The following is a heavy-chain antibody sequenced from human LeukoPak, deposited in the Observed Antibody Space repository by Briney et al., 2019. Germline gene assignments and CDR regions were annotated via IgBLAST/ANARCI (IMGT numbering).Heavy chain of an antibody. D-gene: IGHD6-19*01. V-gene: IGHV1-18*01. CDR3: ARWGIAVPGGAFDI. J-gene: IGHJ4*02. CDR2: ISTYNGNT. CDR1: GYTFTSYG. Sequence: ASVKVSCKASGYTFTSYGIIWVRQAPGQGLEWMGWISTYNGNTNYAQKLQGRVTMTTDTSTSTAYMELRSLRSDDTAVYYCARWGIAVPGGAFDIWGQGTLVTVSS.